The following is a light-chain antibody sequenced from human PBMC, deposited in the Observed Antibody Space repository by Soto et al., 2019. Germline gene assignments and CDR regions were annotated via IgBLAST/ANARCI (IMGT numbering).Light chain of an antibody. V-gene: IGKV3-11*01. CDR2: DAS. CDR3: QQRKNWPEFT. Sequence: EIVLTQSPATLSLSPGERATLSRRASQSVSSSLVWYQQKRGQAPRLLIYDASNRDTGIPARFSGSGSGTDFPLTISSLEPEDFAVYYCQQRKNWPEFTFGPGTKVDIK. J-gene: IGKJ3*01. CDR1: QSVSSS.